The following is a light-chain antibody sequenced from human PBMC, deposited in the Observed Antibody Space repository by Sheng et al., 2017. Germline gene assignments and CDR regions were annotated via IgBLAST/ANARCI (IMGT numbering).Light chain of an antibody. Sequence: EIVLTQSPGTLSLSPGERVTLSCRISQSVSSNFLAWYQHKPGRSPRLLIYAAVTRATGIPDRFSGSGSGTDFTLTISRLEAEDFAVYYCQLYGKSPPYIFGQGTKLEI. CDR3: QLYGKSPPYI. J-gene: IGKJ2*01. CDR1: QSVSSNF. CDR2: AAV. V-gene: IGKV3-20*01.